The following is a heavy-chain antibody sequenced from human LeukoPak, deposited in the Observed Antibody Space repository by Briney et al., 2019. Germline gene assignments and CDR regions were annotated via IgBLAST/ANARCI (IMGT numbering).Heavy chain of an antibody. D-gene: IGHD2/OR15-2a*01. Sequence: SETLSLTCAVYGGSFSGYYWSWIRQPPGKGLEWIGEINHSGSTNYNPSLTSRVTISVDTSKNQFSLKLSSVTAADTAVYYCARGLNRGWYFDLWGRGTLVTVSS. CDR2: INHSGST. CDR3: ARGLNRGWYFDL. V-gene: IGHV4-34*01. CDR1: GGSFSGYY. J-gene: IGHJ2*01.